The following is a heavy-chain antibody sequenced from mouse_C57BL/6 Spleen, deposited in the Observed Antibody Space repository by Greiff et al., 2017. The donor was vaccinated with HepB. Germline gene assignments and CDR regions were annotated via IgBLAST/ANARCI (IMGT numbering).Heavy chain of an antibody. V-gene: IGHV1-18*01. Sequence: EVKLMESGPELVKPGASVKIPCKASGYTFTDYNMDWVKQSHGKSLEWIGDINPNNGGTIYNQKFKGKATLTVDKSSSTAYMELRSLTSEDTAVYYCARGGDGNYVAWFAYWGQGTLVTVSA. J-gene: IGHJ3*01. CDR3: ARGGDGNYVAWFAY. CDR2: INPNNGGT. CDR1: GYTFTDYN. D-gene: IGHD2-1*01.